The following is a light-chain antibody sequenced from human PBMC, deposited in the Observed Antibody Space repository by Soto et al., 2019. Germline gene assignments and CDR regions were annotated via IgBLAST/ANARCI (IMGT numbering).Light chain of an antibody. CDR3: QQYNSYPWT. Sequence: IPMTQSPSTLSASVGDRVTFTCRANQTISTWLAWYQQKPGEAPKLLIYKASTLEVGVPSRFSGSGSGTDFTLTINTLQPADFATYYCQQYNSYPWTFGQGTKV. CDR1: QTISTW. V-gene: IGKV1-5*03. CDR2: KAS. J-gene: IGKJ1*01.